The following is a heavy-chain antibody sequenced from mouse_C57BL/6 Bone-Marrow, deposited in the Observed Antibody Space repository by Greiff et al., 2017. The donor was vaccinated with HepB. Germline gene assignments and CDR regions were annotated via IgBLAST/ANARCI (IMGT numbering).Heavy chain of an antibody. D-gene: IGHD1-1*01. Sequence: VHLVESGPGLVAPSQSLSITCTVSGFSLTSYGVDWVRQSPGKGLEWLGVIWGVGSTNYNSALKSRLSISKDNSKSQVFLKMNSLQTDDTAMYYCARNYGSSKGYYAMDYWGQGTSVTVSS. CDR2: IWGVGST. V-gene: IGHV2-6*01. CDR3: ARNYGSSKGYYAMDY. J-gene: IGHJ4*01. CDR1: GFSLTSYG.